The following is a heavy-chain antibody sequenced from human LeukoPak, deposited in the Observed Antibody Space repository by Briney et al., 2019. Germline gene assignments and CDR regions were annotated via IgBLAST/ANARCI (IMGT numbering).Heavy chain of an antibody. J-gene: IGHJ5*02. CDR3: ARVVVVPAAILGWFDP. CDR1: GYTFTSYG. D-gene: IGHD2-2*02. CDR2: ISAYNGNT. Sequence: ASVKVSCKASGYTFTSYGISWVRQAPGQGLEWMGWISAYNGNTNYAQKLQGRVTMTTDTSTSTAYMELRSLRSDDTAVYYCARVVVVPAAILGWFDPWGQGTLVTVSS. V-gene: IGHV1-18*01.